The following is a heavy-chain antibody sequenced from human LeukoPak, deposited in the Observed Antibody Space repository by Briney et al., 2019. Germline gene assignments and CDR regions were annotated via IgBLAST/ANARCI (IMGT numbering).Heavy chain of an antibody. D-gene: IGHD6-6*01. CDR2: IKQGGSEK. J-gene: IGHJ4*02. Sequence: GGSLRLSCAASGFIYSSYWMTWVRQAPGKGLEWVANIKQGGSEKYDVDSVKGRFTISRDNAQNSLYLQMNSLRAEDTAVYYCARVYRSSSGYCFDYWGQGTLVTVSS. V-gene: IGHV3-7*01. CDR3: ARVYRSSSGYCFDY. CDR1: GFIYSSYW.